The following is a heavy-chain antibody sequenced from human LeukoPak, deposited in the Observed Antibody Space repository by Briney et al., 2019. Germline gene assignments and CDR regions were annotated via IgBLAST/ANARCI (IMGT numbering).Heavy chain of an antibody. J-gene: IGHJ2*01. CDR2: ISYDGSNK. CDR3: ASSYWYFDL. Sequence: GGSLRLSCAASGFTFSSYAMHRVRQAPGKGLEWVAVISYDGSNKYYADSVKGRFTISRDNAKNSLYLQMNSLRAEDTAVYYCASSYWYFDLWGRGTLVTVSS. V-gene: IGHV3-30*03. CDR1: GFTFSSYA.